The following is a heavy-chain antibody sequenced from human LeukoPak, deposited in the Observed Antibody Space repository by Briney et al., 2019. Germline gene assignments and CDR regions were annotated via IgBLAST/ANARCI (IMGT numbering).Heavy chain of an antibody. Sequence: GGSLRLSCAASGFTVSSNYMSWVRQAPGKGLEWVSVIYSGGSTYYAGSVKGRFTISRDNSKNTLYLQMNSLRAEDTAVYYCARSRGMVGYGMDVWGQGTTVTVSS. J-gene: IGHJ6*02. V-gene: IGHV3-53*01. CDR2: IYSGGST. D-gene: IGHD3-10*01. CDR1: GFTVSSNY. CDR3: ARSRGMVGYGMDV.